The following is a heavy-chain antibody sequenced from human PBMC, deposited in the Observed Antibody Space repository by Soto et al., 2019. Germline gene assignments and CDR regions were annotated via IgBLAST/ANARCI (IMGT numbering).Heavy chain of an antibody. Sequence: EVQLVESGGGLVQPGGSLRIYCVASGFTFSSYWMHWVSQAQGKGLVWVSSISNDGSSTSYADPVKGRFTISRDNAKNTLYLQMNSLRAEDTAVYYCARLPNKSPQNWGQGTLVIVSP. CDR3: ARLPNKSPQN. J-gene: IGHJ1*01. V-gene: IGHV3-74*01. CDR2: ISNDGSST. CDR1: GFTFSSYW.